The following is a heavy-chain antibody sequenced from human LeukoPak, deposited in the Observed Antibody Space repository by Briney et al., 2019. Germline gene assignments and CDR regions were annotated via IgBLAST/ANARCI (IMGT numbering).Heavy chain of an antibody. V-gene: IGHV4-59*08. CDR3: ARRGSGYDYPNGFDP. J-gene: IGHJ5*02. Sequence: PSETLSLTCTVSGGSISSYYWSWIRQPPGKGLEWIGCIYYSGSTNYNPSLKSRVTISVDTSKSQFSVKLSSVTAADTVVYYCARRGSGYDYPNGFDPWGQGTLVSVSS. D-gene: IGHD5-12*01. CDR2: IYYSGST. CDR1: GGSISSYY.